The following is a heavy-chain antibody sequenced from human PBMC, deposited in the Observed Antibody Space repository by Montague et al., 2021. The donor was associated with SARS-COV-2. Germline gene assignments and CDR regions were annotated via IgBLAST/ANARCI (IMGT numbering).Heavy chain of an antibody. D-gene: IGHD3-9*01. CDR1: GFSLSTSGMC. Sequence: PALVKPTQTLTLTCTSSGFSLSTSGMCVSWIRQPPGKALEWLARIDWDDDKYYSTSLKTRLTISKDTSKNQVVLTMTNMDPVDTATYYCARRTYDILTGYGYGMDVWGQGTTVTVSS. V-gene: IGHV2-70*11. CDR3: ARRTYDILTGYGYGMDV. J-gene: IGHJ6*01. CDR2: IDWDDDK.